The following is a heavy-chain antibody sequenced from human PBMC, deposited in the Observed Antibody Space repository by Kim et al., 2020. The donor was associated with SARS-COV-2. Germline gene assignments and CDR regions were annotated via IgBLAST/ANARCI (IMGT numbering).Heavy chain of an antibody. J-gene: IGHJ5*02. CDR1: GGSISSYY. CDR2: IYYSGST. CDR3: ARNYYDSSGYRTT. D-gene: IGHD3-22*01. Sequence: SETLSLTCTVSGGSISSYYWSWIRQPPGKGLEWIGYIYYSGSTNYNPSLKSRVTISVDTSKNQFSLKLSSVTAADTAVYYCARNYYDSSGYRTTWGQGTLVTVSS. V-gene: IGHV4-59*01.